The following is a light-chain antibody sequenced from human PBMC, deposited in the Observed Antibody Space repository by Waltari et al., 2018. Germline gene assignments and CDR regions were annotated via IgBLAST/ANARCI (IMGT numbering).Light chain of an antibody. CDR1: SRSVSTDYY. J-gene: IGLJ2*01. Sequence: QTVVTQEPSFSVSPGGTVTLTCGLNSRSVSTDYYPSWYQQTPGQAPRTLIYSTDTRSSGVPDRFSGSILGNKAALTITGAQADDECDYYCVLYMGSGISVFGGGTKLTVL. V-gene: IGLV8-61*01. CDR3: VLYMGSGISV. CDR2: STD.